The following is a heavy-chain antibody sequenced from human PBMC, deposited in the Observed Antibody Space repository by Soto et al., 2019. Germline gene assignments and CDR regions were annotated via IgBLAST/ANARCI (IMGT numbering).Heavy chain of an antibody. Sequence: SETLSLTCAVYGGSFSGYYWSWIRQPPGKGLEWIGEINHSGSTNYNPSLKSRVTISVDTSKNQFSLKLSSVTAADTAVYYCARGPGVVVPAANKGRFDYWGQGTLVTVSS. CDR1: GGSFSGYY. CDR3: ARGPGVVVPAANKGRFDY. J-gene: IGHJ4*02. D-gene: IGHD2-2*01. CDR2: INHSGST. V-gene: IGHV4-34*01.